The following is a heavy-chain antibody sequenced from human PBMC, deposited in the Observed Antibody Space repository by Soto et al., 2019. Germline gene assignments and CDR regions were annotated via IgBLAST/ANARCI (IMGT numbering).Heavy chain of an antibody. D-gene: IGHD6-6*01. V-gene: IGHV1-2*04. Sequence: ASVKVSCKASGYTFTGYYMHWVRQAPGQGLEWMGWINPNSGGTNYAQKFQGWVTMTRDTSISTAYMELSRLRSDDTAVYYCARERGSSSLYYYYGMDVWGQGTTVTVSS. J-gene: IGHJ6*02. CDR1: GYTFTGYY. CDR2: INPNSGGT. CDR3: ARERGSSSLYYYYGMDV.